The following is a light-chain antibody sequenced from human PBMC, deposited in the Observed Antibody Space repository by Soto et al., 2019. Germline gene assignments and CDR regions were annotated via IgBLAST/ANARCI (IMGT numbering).Light chain of an antibody. V-gene: IGLV2-8*01. CDR1: SSDVGCYNY. CDR3: SSYAGSSNV. Sequence: LTQPPSASGSPGQSVAIACTGTSSDVGCYNYVSWYQQHPGKAPKLMIYEVNKRPSGVPDRFSGSKSGNTASLTVSGLQAEDEADYYCSSYAGSSNVFGTGTKLTVL. J-gene: IGLJ1*01. CDR2: EVN.